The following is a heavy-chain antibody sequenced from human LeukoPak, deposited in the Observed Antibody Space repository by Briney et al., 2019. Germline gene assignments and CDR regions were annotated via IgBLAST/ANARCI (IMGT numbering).Heavy chain of an antibody. CDR2: ISGSGGST. V-gene: IGHV3-23*01. Sequence: GGSLRLSCAASGFTVSNNYMSWVRQAPGKGLEWVSAISGSGGSTYYADSVKGRFTISRDNSKNTLYLQMNSLRAEDTAVYYCAKGRWFWSGYYPFDYWSQGTLVTVSS. CDR1: GFTVSNNY. J-gene: IGHJ4*02. D-gene: IGHD3-3*01. CDR3: AKGRWFWSGYYPFDY.